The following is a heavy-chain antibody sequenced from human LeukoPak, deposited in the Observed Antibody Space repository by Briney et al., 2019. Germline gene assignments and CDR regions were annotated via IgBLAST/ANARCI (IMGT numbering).Heavy chain of an antibody. CDR3: ARESGSRVSGSWFDP. J-gene: IGHJ5*02. V-gene: IGHV3-30*04. CDR2: ISYDGSNK. Sequence: HPGGSLRLSCAASGFTFSSYAMHWVRQAPGKGLEWVAVISYDGSNKYYADSVKGRFTISRDNSKNTLYLQMNSLRAEDTAVYYCARESGSRVSGSWFDPWGQGTLVTVSS. CDR1: GFTFSSYA. D-gene: IGHD3-10*01.